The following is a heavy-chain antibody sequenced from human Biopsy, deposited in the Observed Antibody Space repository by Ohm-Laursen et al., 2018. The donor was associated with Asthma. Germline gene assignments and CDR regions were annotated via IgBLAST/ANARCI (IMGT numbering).Heavy chain of an antibody. J-gene: IGHJ4*02. V-gene: IGHV3-53*01. D-gene: IGHD6-19*01. CDR3: AKDFRGIAVAGDRGFDY. CDR2: IYSGGTS. CDR1: GFTVSRDH. Sequence: GSLRLSCAASGFTVSRDHMFWVRQAPGKGLERVSVIYSGGTSDTADSVRGRFTISRDNSKSTLFLQMDSLSAEDTAVYYCAKDFRGIAVAGDRGFDYWGQGTLVTVSS.